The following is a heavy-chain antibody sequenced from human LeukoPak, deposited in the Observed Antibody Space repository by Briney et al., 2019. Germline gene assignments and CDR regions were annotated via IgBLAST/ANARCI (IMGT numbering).Heavy chain of an antibody. J-gene: IGHJ6*03. V-gene: IGHV4-59*01. Sequence: PSETLSLTCTVCGGSISSYYWSWIRQPPGKGLEWIGYIYYSGSTNYNPSLKSRVTISVDTSKNQFSLKLSSVTAADTAVYYCARARGSSTPYYYYYYCMDVWGKGTTVTVSS. CDR3: ARARGSSTPYYYYYYCMDV. D-gene: IGHD1-26*01. CDR2: IYYSGST. CDR1: GGSISSYY.